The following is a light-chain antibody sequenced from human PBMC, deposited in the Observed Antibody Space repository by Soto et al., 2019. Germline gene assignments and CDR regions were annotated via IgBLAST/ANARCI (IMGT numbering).Light chain of an antibody. CDR1: QSVTSNY. J-gene: IGKJ5*01. Sequence: EIVMTQSPLTLSLSPGERATLSCRASQSVTSNYLAWYQLKPGQAPRLLIHGASSRATGIPDRFSGSGSGTDFTLTISSLQPEDFAAYYCQQSYSTPITFGQGTRLEI. CDR3: QQSYSTPIT. V-gene: IGKV3-20*01. CDR2: GAS.